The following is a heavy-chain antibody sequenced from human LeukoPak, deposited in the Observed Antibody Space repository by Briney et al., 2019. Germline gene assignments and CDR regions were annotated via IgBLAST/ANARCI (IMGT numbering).Heavy chain of an antibody. CDR2: IYYSGST. CDR3: ARASGSYGAFDI. V-gene: IGHV4-59*01. CDR1: GGSISSYY. Sequence: PSETLSLTCTVSGGSISSYYWSWIRQPPGKGLEWIGYIYYSGSTNYNPSLKSRVTISVDTFKNQFSLKLSSVTAADTAVYYCARASGSYGAFDIWGQGTMVTVSS. D-gene: IGHD1-26*01. J-gene: IGHJ3*02.